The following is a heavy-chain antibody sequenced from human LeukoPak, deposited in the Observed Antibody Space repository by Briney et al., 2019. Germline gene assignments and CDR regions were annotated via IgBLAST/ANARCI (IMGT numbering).Heavy chain of an antibody. J-gene: IGHJ6*03. CDR3: ARDQVSVTAGDYYYYNMDA. CDR2: IYTSGTH. V-gene: IGHV4-4*07. CDR1: GGSISSYY. Sequence: SETLSLTGTGSGGSISSYYWSWNRPPDGKGLEWIGRIYTSGTHNYDPILKSRVTMAVATSKHQLSRTLSSVTAADTAVYSCARDQVSVTAGDYYYYNMDAWGKGTTVTVSS. D-gene: IGHD5/OR15-5a*01.